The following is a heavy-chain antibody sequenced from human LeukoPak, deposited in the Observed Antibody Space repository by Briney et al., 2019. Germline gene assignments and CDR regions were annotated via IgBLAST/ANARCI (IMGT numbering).Heavy chain of an antibody. D-gene: IGHD6-19*01. J-gene: IGHJ4*02. CDR1: GFTFDDHA. Sequence: PGGSLRLSCAASGFTFDDHAMYWVRPAPGQGLEWVSGINWDGSRIGYADAVKGRFTISRDNAKNSLYLQMNSLRAEDTALYYCATLDSSGVTQADYRGQGTLVTVSS. CDR3: ATLDSSGVTQADY. V-gene: IGHV3-9*01. CDR2: INWDGSRI.